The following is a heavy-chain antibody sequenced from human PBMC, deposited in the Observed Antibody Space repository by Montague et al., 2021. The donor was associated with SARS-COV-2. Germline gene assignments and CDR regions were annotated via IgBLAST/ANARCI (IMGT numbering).Heavy chain of an antibody. D-gene: IGHD3-10*01. CDR1: GGSISSANYY. Sequence: TLSLTCTVSGGSISSANYYWSWIRQPAGKGLEWIGRFYTSGSTNYNPSLKSRVAISADTSKNQFSLKLSPVTAADTAVYYCASTYYYASGSLFDPWGQGTLVTVSS. CDR3: ASTYYYASGSLFDP. J-gene: IGHJ5*02. CDR2: FYTSGST. V-gene: IGHV4-61*02.